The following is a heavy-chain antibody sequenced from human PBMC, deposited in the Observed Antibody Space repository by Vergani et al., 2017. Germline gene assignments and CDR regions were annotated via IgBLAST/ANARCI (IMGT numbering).Heavy chain of an antibody. D-gene: IGHD3-3*01. Sequence: QVQLQQWGAGLLKPSETLSLTCAVYGGSFSGYYWSWIRQPPGKGLEWIGEINHSGSTNYNPSLKSRVTISVDTSKNQFSLKLSSVTAADTAVYYCARDPLLRFLEWPRGFDPWSQGTLVTVSS. CDR3: ARDPLLRFLEWPRGFDP. CDR2: INHSGST. CDR1: GGSFSGYY. V-gene: IGHV4-34*01. J-gene: IGHJ5*02.